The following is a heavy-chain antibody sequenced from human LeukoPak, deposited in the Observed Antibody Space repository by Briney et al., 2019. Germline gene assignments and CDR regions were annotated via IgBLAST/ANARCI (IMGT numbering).Heavy chain of an antibody. CDR3: ARELELGRMWFDP. D-gene: IGHD1-7*01. Sequence: GASVKVSCKASGGTFSSYAISWVRQAPGQGLEWMGGIIPIFGTANYAQKFQGRVTITADESTSTAYMELSSLRSEDTAVYYCARELELGRMWFDPWGQGTLVTVSS. CDR2: IIPIFGTA. CDR1: GGTFSSYA. V-gene: IGHV1-69*13. J-gene: IGHJ5*02.